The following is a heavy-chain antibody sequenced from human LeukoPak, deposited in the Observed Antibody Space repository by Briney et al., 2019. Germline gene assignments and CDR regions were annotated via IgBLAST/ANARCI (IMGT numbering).Heavy chain of an antibody. CDR3: YRSIWSSHSVGHYFDF. Sequence: ASVKVSCKASGYTFTNYAMHWVRQAPGQRIQWMGWINAGNANTKYSQEFHGRVTIIRDTSATTDYMDLRSLRFEDMAVYVCYRSIWSSHSVGHYFDFWGQGTRVTVSS. J-gene: IGHJ4*02. CDR2: INAGNANT. V-gene: IGHV1-3*03. D-gene: IGHD5/OR15-5a*01. CDR1: GYTFTNYA.